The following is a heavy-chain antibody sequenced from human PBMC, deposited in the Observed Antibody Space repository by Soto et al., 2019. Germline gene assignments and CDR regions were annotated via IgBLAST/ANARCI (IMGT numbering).Heavy chain of an antibody. CDR1: GFTFSSYA. D-gene: IGHD3-22*01. Sequence: GGSLRLSCAASGFTFSSYAMSWVRQAPGKGLEWVSAISGSGGSTYYADSVKGRFTISRDNSKNTLYLQMNSLRAEDTDVYYCAKDYYDSSGYYEGDAFDIWGQGTMVTVSS. J-gene: IGHJ3*02. V-gene: IGHV3-23*01. CDR2: ISGSGGST. CDR3: AKDYYDSSGYYEGDAFDI.